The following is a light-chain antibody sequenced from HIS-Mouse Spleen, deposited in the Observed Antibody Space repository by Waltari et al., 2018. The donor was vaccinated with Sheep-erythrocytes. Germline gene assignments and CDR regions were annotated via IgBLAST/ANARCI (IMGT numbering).Light chain of an antibody. CDR2: DVS. CDR3: CSYAGSYNHV. J-gene: IGLJ1*01. CDR1: SRDVGGDNY. Sequence: QSALTQPRSVSGSPGQSVTIPCTGTSRDVGGDNYLSWYQQHPGKAPKLMIYDVSKRPSGVPDRFSGSKSGNTASLTISGLQAEDEADYYCCSYAGSYNHVFATGTKVTVL. V-gene: IGLV2-11*01.